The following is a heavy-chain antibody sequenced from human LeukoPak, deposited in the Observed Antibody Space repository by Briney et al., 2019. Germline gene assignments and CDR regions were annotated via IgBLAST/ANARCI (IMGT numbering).Heavy chain of an antibody. J-gene: IGHJ6*02. CDR2: INHSGST. Sequence: SETLSLTCAVYGGSFSGYYWSWIRQPPGKGLEWIGEINHSGSTNYNPSLKSRVTISVDTSKNQFSLKLSSVTAADTAVYYCARGLVQPYGYYYYGMDVWGQGTTVTVSS. CDR3: ARGLVQPYGYYYYGMDV. V-gene: IGHV4-34*01. D-gene: IGHD6-6*01. CDR1: GGSFSGYY.